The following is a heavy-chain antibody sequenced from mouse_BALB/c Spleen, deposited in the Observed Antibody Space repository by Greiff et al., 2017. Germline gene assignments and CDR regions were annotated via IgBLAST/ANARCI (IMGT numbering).Heavy chain of an antibody. J-gene: IGHJ4*01. Sequence: EVQLQESGPELMKPGASVKISCKASGYSFTSYYMHWVKQSHGKSLEWIGYIDPFNGGTSYNQKFKGKATLTVDKSSSTAYMHLSSLTSEDSAVYYCARTGSYYRYDDAMDYWGQGTSVTVSS. D-gene: IGHD2-14*01. CDR1: GYSFTSYY. CDR2: IDPFNGGT. CDR3: ARTGSYYRYDDAMDY. V-gene: IGHV1S135*01.